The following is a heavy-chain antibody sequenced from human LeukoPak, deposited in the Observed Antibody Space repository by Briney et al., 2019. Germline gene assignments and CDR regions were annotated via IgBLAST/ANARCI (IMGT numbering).Heavy chain of an antibody. CDR1: GFTFSDYY. J-gene: IGHJ4*02. D-gene: IGHD5-18*01. Sequence: AGGSLGLSCAASGFTFSDYYMSWIRQAPGKGLEWVSYISSSSSYTNYADSVKGRFTISRDNAKNSLYLQMNSLRAEDTAVYYCASSPVDTAMAHISFDYWGQGTLVTVSS. V-gene: IGHV3-11*06. CDR2: ISSSSSYT. CDR3: ASSPVDTAMAHISFDY.